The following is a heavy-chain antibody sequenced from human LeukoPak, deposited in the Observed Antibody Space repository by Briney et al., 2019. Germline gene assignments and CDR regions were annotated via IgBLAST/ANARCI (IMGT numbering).Heavy chain of an antibody. D-gene: IGHD5-24*01. Sequence: SETLSLTCAVYGGSFSGYYWSWIRQPPEKGLEWIGEINHSGSTNYNPSLKSRVTISVDTSKNQFSLKLSSVTAADTAVYYCAGIRDGYNMVDYWGQGTLVTVSS. CDR1: GGSFSGYY. CDR3: AGIRDGYNMVDY. V-gene: IGHV4-34*01. CDR2: INHSGST. J-gene: IGHJ4*02.